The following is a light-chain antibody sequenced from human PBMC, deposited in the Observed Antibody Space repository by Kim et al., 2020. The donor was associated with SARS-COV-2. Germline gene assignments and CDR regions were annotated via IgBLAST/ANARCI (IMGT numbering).Light chain of an antibody. Sequence: VDPGKTDKITSGGKNIGMKGVHWYRQRRGQAPVVVIHSDNDRPSGIPERISGFNSEDTATLTISGVEAGDEADYYCQVWDTNNNRGFGGGTQLTVL. CDR3: QVWDTNNNRG. CDR1: NIGMKG. J-gene: IGLJ2*01. CDR2: SDN. V-gene: IGLV3-21*04.